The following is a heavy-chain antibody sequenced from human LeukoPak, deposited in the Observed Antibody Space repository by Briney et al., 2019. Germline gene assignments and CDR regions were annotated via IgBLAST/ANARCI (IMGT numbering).Heavy chain of an antibody. CDR1: GYAFTSYG. D-gene: IGHD1-14*01. Sequence: ASVKVSCKASGYAFTSYGISWVRQAPGQGLEWMGWISAHDGNTNYAQKLQGRVTMTTDTSTSTAYMELRSLRSDDTAVYYCARDGKFIPYDMDVWGQGTTVTVSS. CDR3: ARDGKFIPYDMDV. CDR2: ISAHDGNT. J-gene: IGHJ6*02. V-gene: IGHV1-18*01.